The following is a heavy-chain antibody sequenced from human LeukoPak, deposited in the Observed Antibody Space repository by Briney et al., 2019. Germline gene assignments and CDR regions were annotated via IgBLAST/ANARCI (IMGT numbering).Heavy chain of an antibody. Sequence: GGFLRLSCAASGFTFSSYSMNWVRQAPGKRLEWVSSISSSSSYIYYADSVKGRFTISRDNAKNSLYLQMNRLRAEDTAVYYCASTTLVARGNNWGQGTLVTVSS. D-gene: IGHD4-23*01. CDR1: GFTFSSYS. V-gene: IGHV3-21*01. CDR2: ISSSSSYI. J-gene: IGHJ4*01. CDR3: ASTTLVARGNN.